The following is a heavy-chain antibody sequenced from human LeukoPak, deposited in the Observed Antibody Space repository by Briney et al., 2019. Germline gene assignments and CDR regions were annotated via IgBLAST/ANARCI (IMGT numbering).Heavy chain of an antibody. J-gene: IGHJ6*02. V-gene: IGHV4-61*01. D-gene: IGHD2-2*01. CDR1: GGSVSSGSYY. Sequence: PSETLSLPCTVSGGSVSSGSYYWSWIRQPPGKGLEWIGYIYYSGSTNYNPSLKSRVTISVDTSKNQFSLKLSSVTAADTAVYYCARSICSSTSCYYYYYGMDVWGHETTVSVSS. CDR3: ARSICSSTSCYYYYYGMDV. CDR2: IYYSGST.